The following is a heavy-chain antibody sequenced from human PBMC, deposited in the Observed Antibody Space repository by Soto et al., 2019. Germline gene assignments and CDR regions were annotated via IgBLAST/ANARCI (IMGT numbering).Heavy chain of an antibody. CDR1: GFTFSSYA. CDR3: AKNHGSGSYYSYYYYGMDV. Sequence: GGSLRLSCAASGFTFSSYAMSWVRQAPGKGLEWVSAISGSGGSTYYADSVKGRFTISRDNSRNTLYLQMNSLRAEDTAVYYCAKNHGSGSYYSYYYYGMDVWGQGTTVTVSS. CDR2: ISGSGGST. D-gene: IGHD3-10*01. V-gene: IGHV3-23*01. J-gene: IGHJ6*02.